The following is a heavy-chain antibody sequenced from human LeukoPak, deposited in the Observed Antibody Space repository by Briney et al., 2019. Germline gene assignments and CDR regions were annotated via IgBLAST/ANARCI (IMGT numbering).Heavy chain of an antibody. V-gene: IGHV3-23*01. D-gene: IGHD1-26*01. CDR2: ISFTGDVT. CDR3: AKRSGGTYGYFDS. Sequence: GESLRLSCVASGFTFSDYAMSWVRQAPGKGLEWVSAISFTGDVTNYADSVKGRFTISRDNSKSTLYLQMNGLRADDTAVYYCAKRSGGTYGYFDSWGQGTLVTVSS. J-gene: IGHJ4*02. CDR1: GFTFSDYA.